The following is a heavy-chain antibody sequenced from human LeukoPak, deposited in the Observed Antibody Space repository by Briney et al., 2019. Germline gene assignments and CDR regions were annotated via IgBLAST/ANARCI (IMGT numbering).Heavy chain of an antibody. CDR2: IYTSGST. CDR1: GGSISSGSYY. Sequence: SETLSLTCTVSGGSISSGSYYWSWIRQPAGKGLEWIGRIYTSGSTNYNPSLKSRVTISVDKSKNQFSLKLSSVTAADTAVYYCARGVGIYFDYWGQGTLVTVSS. J-gene: IGHJ4*02. D-gene: IGHD5-12*01. CDR3: ARGVGIYFDY. V-gene: IGHV4-61*02.